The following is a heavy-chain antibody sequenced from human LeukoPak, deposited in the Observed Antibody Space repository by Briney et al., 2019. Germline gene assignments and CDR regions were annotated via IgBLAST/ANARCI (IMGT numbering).Heavy chain of an antibody. CDR2: INPSGGST. CDR3: ARDSSSPPGPSDY. V-gene: IGHV1-46*01. J-gene: IGHJ4*02. CDR1: GYTFTGYY. D-gene: IGHD6-6*01. Sequence: GASVKVSCKASGYTFTGYYMHWVRQAPGQGLEWMGIINPSGGSTSYAQKFQGRVTMTRDMSTSTVYMELSSLRSEDTAVYYCARDSSSPPGPSDYWGQGTLVTVSS.